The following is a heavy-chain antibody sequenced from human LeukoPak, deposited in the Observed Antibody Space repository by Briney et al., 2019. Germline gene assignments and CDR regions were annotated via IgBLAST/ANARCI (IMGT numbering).Heavy chain of an antibody. CDR1: GGSISSYY. CDR3: ARDLHYAFDI. Sequence: SETLSLTCTVSGGSISSYYWSWIRQPPGKGLEWIGYIYYSGSTNYNPSLKSRVTISVDTSKNQFSLKLSSVTAADTAVYYCARDLHYAFDIWGQGTMVTVSS. V-gene: IGHV4-59*01. J-gene: IGHJ3*02. CDR2: IYYSGST.